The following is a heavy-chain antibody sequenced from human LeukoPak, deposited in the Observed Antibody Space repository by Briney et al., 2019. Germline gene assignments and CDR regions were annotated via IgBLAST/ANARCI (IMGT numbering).Heavy chain of an antibody. D-gene: IGHD4-23*01. J-gene: IGHJ4*02. Sequence: SETLSLTCAVYGGSFSGYYWSWIRQPPGKGLEWIGEINHSGSTNYNPSLKSRVTISVDTSKNQFSLKLSSVTAADTAVYYCGRGLRWSREFDYWGQGTLVTVSS. CDR1: GGSFSGYY. V-gene: IGHV4-34*01. CDR3: GRGLRWSREFDY. CDR2: INHSGST.